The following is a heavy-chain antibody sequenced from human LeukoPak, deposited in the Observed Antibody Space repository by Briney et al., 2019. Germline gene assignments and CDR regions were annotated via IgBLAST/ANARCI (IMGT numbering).Heavy chain of an antibody. CDR2: ISWNSGSI. CDR1: GFTFDDYA. D-gene: IGHD2-21*02. J-gene: IGHJ4*02. CDR3: AKDMGSGAYCGGDCHATMGY. Sequence: GVSLRLSCAASGFTFDDYAMHWVRQAPGKGLEWVSGISWNSGSIGYADSVKGRFTISRDNAKNSLYLQMNSLRAEDTALYYCAKDMGSGAYCGGDCHATMGYWGQGTLVTVSS. V-gene: IGHV3-9*01.